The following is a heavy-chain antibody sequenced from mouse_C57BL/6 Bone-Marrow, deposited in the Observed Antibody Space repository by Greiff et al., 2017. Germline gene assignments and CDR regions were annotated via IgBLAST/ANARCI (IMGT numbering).Heavy chain of an antibody. CDR3: ARKPDGYCFDY. CDR2: ISSGSSTI. D-gene: IGHD2-3*01. Sequence: EVQLVESGGGLVKPGGSLKLSCAASGFTFSDSGMHWVRQAPEKGLEWVAYISSGSSTIYYADTVKGRFTITRDNAKNTLFLQMPSLRSEDTAMYYCARKPDGYCFDYGGQGTTLTVSS. V-gene: IGHV5-17*01. CDR1: GFTFSDSG. J-gene: IGHJ2*01.